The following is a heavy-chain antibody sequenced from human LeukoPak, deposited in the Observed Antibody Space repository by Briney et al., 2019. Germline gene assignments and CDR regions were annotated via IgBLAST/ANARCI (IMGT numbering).Heavy chain of an antibody. J-gene: IGHJ4*02. V-gene: IGHV4-59*01. CDR2: IYYSGST. CDR1: GGSISSYY. D-gene: IGHD3-22*01. CDR3: ASFDSSGSKSY. Sequence: SETLSLTCTVSGGSISSYYWSWIRQPPGKGLEWIGYIYYSGSTNYNPSLKSRVTISVDTSKNQFSLKLSSVTAADTAVYYCASFDSSGSKSYWGQGTLVTVSS.